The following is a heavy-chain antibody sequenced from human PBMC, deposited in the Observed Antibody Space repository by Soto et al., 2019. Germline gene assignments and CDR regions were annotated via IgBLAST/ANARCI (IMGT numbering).Heavy chain of an antibody. D-gene: IGHD2-21*02. V-gene: IGHV3-30*18. Sequence: QVQLVESGGGLVQPGRSLRLSCEGSGFTFSKYCMHWVRQAPGKGLEWVAVMSSDGRNEYYADSVKGRFTISRDNSNSTLYLQMSSLRPEDTAVYYCAKVGHIAVVTAWFDYWGQGTLVTVSS. CDR1: GFTFSKYC. J-gene: IGHJ4*02. CDR2: MSSDGRNE. CDR3: AKVGHIAVVTAWFDY.